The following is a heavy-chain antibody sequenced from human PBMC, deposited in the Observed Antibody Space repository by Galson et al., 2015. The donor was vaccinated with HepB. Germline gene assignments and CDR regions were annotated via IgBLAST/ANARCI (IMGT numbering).Heavy chain of an antibody. J-gene: IGHJ3*02. CDR2: ISGSGDST. D-gene: IGHD6-13*01. V-gene: IGHV3-23*01. CDR3: AKVLSSSWDEDAFDI. Sequence: SLRLSCAASGFTFSSYAMSWVRQAPGKGLEWVSSISGSGDSTYYADSVKGRFTISRDNSKKTLYLQMNSLRAEDTAVYYCAKVLSSSWDEDAFDIWGQGTMVTVSS. CDR1: GFTFSSYA.